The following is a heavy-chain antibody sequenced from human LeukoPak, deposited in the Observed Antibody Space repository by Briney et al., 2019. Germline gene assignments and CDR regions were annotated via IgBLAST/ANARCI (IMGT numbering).Heavy chain of an antibody. CDR2: ISGDESRT. J-gene: IGHJ5*02. V-gene: IGHV3-74*01. Sequence: GGSLRLSCAASGFTFRSYWMHWVRQAPGKGLVWVSHISGDESRTTYADSVQGRFTISRDNAKNTLYLQMNSLRAEDTAVYYCAREWVAARPWFDPWGQGTLVTVSS. CDR3: AREWVAARPWFDP. CDR1: GFTFRSYW. D-gene: IGHD6-6*01.